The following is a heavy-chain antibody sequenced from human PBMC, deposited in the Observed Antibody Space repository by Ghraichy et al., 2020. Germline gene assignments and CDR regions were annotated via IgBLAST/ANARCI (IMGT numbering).Heavy chain of an antibody. CDR2: IYYSGST. V-gene: IGHV4-31*03. J-gene: IGHJ4*02. Sequence: SETLSLTCTVSGGSISSGGYYWSWIRQHPGKGLEWIGYIYYSGSTYYNPSLKSRVTISVDTSKNQFSLKLSSVTAADTAVYYCARILVDTAMASLGATSGPFDYWGQGTLVTVSS. CDR3: ARILVDTAMASLGATSGPFDY. CDR1: GGSISSGGYY. D-gene: IGHD5-18*01.